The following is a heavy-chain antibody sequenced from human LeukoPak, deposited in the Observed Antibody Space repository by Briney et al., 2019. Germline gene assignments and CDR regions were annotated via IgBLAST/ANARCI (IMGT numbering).Heavy chain of an antibody. CDR2: INPSGGST. CDR1: GYTFTSYY. D-gene: IGHD2-21*02. Sequence: ASVKVSCKASGYTFTSYYMHWVRQAPGQGLEWMGIINPSGGSTSYAQKFQGRVTMNSDTSTGTVYMELSSLRSEDTAVYYCARDPCGGDCYYFDPWGQGTLVTVSS. V-gene: IGHV1-46*01. CDR3: ARDPCGGDCYYFDP. J-gene: IGHJ5*02.